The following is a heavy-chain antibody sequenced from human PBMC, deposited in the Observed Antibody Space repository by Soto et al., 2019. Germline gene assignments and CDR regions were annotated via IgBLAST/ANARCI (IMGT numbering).Heavy chain of an antibody. Sequence: QVQLQESGPGLVQPSETLSLTCTVSGGSISSYYWSWIRQPPGKGLEWIGYIYYSGSTHYNPSLKSRVTISVDTSKNQFSLKLSSVTAADTAVYYCARQVDIPDLEGTGGFDYWGQGTLVTVSS. J-gene: IGHJ4*02. D-gene: IGHD1-1*01. V-gene: IGHV4-59*01. CDR3: ARQVDIPDLEGTGGFDY. CDR1: GGSISSYY. CDR2: IYYSGST.